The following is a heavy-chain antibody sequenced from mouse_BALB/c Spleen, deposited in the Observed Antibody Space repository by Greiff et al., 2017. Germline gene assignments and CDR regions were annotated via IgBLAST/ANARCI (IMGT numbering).Heavy chain of an antibody. V-gene: IGHV1-77*01. J-gene: IGHJ3*01. CDR2: IYPGSGNT. CDR3: ASYYGSGY. Sequence: VQLQQSGAELARPGASVKLSCKASGYTFTDYYINWVKQRPGQGLEWIGEIYPGSGNTYYNEKFKGKATLTADKSSSTAYMQLSSLTSEDSAVYFCASYYGSGYWGQGTLVTVSA. D-gene: IGHD1-1*01. CDR1: GYTFTDYY.